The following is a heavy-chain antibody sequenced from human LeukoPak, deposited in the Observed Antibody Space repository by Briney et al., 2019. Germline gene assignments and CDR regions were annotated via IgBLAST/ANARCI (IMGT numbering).Heavy chain of an antibody. CDR2: INTNTGNP. V-gene: IGHV7-4-1*02. CDR3: ARGESRASWYGFDY. J-gene: IGHJ4*02. CDR1: GYTFTNYA. Sequence: ASVKVSCKASGYTFTNYAMNWVRQAPGQGLEWMGWINTNTGNPTYAQGFTGRSVFSLDTSVSTAYLQISSLKAEDTAVYYCARGESRASWYGFDYWGQGTLVTVSS. D-gene: IGHD6-13*01.